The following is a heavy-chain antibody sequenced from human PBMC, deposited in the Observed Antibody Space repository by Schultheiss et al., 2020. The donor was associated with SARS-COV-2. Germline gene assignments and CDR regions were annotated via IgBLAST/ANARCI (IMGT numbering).Heavy chain of an antibody. V-gene: IGHV4-61*08. D-gene: IGHD6-6*01. J-gene: IGHJ5*02. CDR3: ARAPSIAAPDWFDP. CDR2: IYYSGST. CDR1: GGSISSGGYY. Sequence: SETLSLTCTVSGGSISSGGYYWSWIRQHPGKGLEWIGYIYYSGSTNYNPSLKSRVTISVDTSKKQFSLKLNSVTAADTAVYYCARAPSIAAPDWFDPWGQGILVTVSS.